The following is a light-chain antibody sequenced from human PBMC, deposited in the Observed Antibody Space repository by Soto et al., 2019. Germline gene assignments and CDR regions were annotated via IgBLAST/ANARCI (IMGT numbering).Light chain of an antibody. V-gene: IGLV2-14*01. CDR1: SSDVGVYNY. Sequence: QSALTQPALVSGSPGQSITISCTGTSSDVGVYNYVSWYQQHPGKAPKLMIYDVSNRPSGVSNRFSGSKSGNTASLTISGLQAEDEADYYCSSYTSSSTYVFGTGTQLTVL. CDR2: DVS. CDR3: SSYTSSSTYV. J-gene: IGLJ1*01.